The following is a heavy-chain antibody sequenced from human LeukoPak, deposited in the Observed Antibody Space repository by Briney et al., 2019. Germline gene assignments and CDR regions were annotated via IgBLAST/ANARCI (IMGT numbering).Heavy chain of an antibody. CDR2: IYTSGST. J-gene: IGHJ4*02. D-gene: IGHD2-2*01. V-gene: IGHV4-4*07. Sequence: SETLSLTCTVSGGSISSYYWSWIRQPAGKGLEWIGRIYTSGSTNYNPSLKSRVTMSVDTSKNQFSLKLSSVTAADTAVFYCASSARGYCSSTSFYSFDYWGQGTLVTVSS. CDR3: ASSARGYCSSTSFYSFDY. CDR1: GGSISSYY.